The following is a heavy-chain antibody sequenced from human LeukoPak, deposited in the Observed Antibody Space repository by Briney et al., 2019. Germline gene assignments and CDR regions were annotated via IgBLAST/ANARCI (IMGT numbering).Heavy chain of an antibody. Sequence: SETLSLTCTVSGYSISSGYYWGWIRQPPGKGLEWIGSIYHSGRTFYNPSLKSRVTISVDTSKNQFSLKLTSVTAADTAVYYCARVTAGGLVRAFDYWGQGTLVTVSS. V-gene: IGHV4-38-2*02. CDR1: GYSISSGYY. CDR2: IYHSGRT. D-gene: IGHD1-14*01. J-gene: IGHJ4*02. CDR3: ARVTAGGLVRAFDY.